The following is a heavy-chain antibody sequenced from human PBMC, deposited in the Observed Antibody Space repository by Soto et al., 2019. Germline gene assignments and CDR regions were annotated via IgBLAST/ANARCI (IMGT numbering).Heavy chain of an antibody. CDR2: ISGSGGST. Sequence: EVQLLESGGGLVQPGGSLRLSCAASGFTFSSYAMSWVRQAPGKGLEWVSTISGSGGSTYYADSVKGRFTISKDNSKHTLYLQMNSPRAEDTAVYYCASREVPGIIPIFDYWGQRTLVPVSS. J-gene: IGHJ4*02. CDR1: GFTFSSYA. V-gene: IGHV3-23*01. CDR3: ASREVPGIIPIFDY. D-gene: IGHD1-20*01.